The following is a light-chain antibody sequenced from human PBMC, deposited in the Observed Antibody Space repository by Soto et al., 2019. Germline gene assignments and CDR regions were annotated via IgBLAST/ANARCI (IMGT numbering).Light chain of an antibody. CDR2: GAS. CDR1: QSVSSN. V-gene: IGKV3-15*01. Sequence: EIVMTQSPATLSVSPGERATLSCRASQSVSSNLAWYQQKPGQAPRLLIYGASTRATGIPARFSGSGSGTEFILTLSSLQSEDFAVYYCQQYNNWPPWTFGQGTKVEIK. J-gene: IGKJ1*01. CDR3: QQYNNWPPWT.